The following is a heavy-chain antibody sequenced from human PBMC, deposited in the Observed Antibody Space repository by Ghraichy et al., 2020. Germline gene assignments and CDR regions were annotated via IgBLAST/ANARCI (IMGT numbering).Heavy chain of an antibody. CDR1: GGSISSYY. J-gene: IGHJ4*02. Sequence: SETLSLTCTVSGGSISSYYWSWIRQPPGKGLEWIGYIYYSGSTNYNPSLKSRVTISVDTSKNQFSLKLSSVTAADTAVYYCARRHCSGGSCYPDYWGQGTLVTVSS. D-gene: IGHD2-15*01. V-gene: IGHV4-59*01. CDR2: IYYSGST. CDR3: ARRHCSGGSCYPDY.